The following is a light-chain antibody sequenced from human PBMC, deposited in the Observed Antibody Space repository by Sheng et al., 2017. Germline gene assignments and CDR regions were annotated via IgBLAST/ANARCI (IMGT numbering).Light chain of an antibody. CDR3: QKYNSDPPWT. CDR2: GAS. V-gene: IGKV1-27*01. J-gene: IGKJ1*01. Sequence: DIQMTQSPSAMSASVGDRVTITCRASQGISNYLAWFQQKPGKVPKLLIYGASTLQSGVPSRFSGSGSGTHFTLTISGLQPEDVATYYCQKYNSDPPWTFGQGTKVEIK. CDR1: QGISNY.